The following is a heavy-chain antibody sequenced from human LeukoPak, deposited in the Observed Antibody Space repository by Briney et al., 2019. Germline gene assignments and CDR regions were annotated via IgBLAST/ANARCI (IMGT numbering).Heavy chain of an antibody. Sequence: AGVKVTRKGSGYTFTGCYLNWVRQPPAQGLEWVGWINTNSGGRNYAQRFQGRVTMTRETSISRAYMERSRLISDDTAVSYCARRKDGGKAGASDPWGQGTLVTVSS. CDR3: ARRKDGGKAGASDP. D-gene: IGHD4-23*01. CDR2: INTNSGGR. J-gene: IGHJ5*02. V-gene: IGHV1-2*02. CDR1: GYTFTGCY.